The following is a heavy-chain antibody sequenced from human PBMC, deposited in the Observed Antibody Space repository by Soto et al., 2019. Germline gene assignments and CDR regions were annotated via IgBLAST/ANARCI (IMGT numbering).Heavy chain of an antibody. Sequence: DVQLVESGGDLVQPGGSLRLSCAASGFTFDSCVMSWVRQAPGKGLEWLSLISGSGRYTDYADSVKGRFIISRDNSKNTLYLQINGLRTEDTAVYFCAKDVHYDSSGGLDHWGQGTLVTVSS. D-gene: IGHD3-22*01. J-gene: IGHJ4*02. CDR2: ISGSGRYT. V-gene: IGHV3-23*04. CDR1: GFTFDSCV. CDR3: AKDVHYDSSGGLDH.